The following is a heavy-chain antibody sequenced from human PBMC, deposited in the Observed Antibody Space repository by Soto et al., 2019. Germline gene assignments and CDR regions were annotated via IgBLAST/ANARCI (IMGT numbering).Heavy chain of an antibody. D-gene: IGHD1-26*01. J-gene: IGHJ6*02. CDR3: ARDFGWELHYGMDV. Sequence: CPGLSCAASGFSFSSYEMNCVRQALGKGLEWVSYISSSGSTIYYAGSVKGRFTISKYNAKNSLYLQMNSLRAEDTAVYYCARDFGWELHYGMDVWGPGTTHTVS. CDR1: GFSFSSYE. V-gene: IGHV3-48*03. CDR2: ISSSGSTI.